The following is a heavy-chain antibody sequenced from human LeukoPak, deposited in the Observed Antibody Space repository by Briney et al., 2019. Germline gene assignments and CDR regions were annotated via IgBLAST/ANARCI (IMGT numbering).Heavy chain of an antibody. CDR3: ASLMAPIPPDIVVVPAAYYYGMDV. CDR2: IIPIFGTA. V-gene: IGHV1-69*13. CDR1: GGTFSSYA. J-gene: IGHJ6*02. D-gene: IGHD2-2*01. Sequence: ASVKVSCKASGGTFSSYAISWVRQAPGQGLEWMGGIIPIFGTANYAQKFQGRVTITADESTSTAYMELSSLRSEDTAVYYCASLMAPIPPDIVVVPAAYYYGMDVWGQGTTVTVSS.